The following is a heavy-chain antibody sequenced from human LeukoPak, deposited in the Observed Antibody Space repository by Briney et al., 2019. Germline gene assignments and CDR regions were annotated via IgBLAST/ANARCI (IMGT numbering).Heavy chain of an antibody. V-gene: IGHV4-4*02. CDR2: IYHSGST. D-gene: IGHD2-15*01. Sequence: SETLSLTCAVSGGSISSSNWWSWVRQPPGKGLEWIGEIYHSGSTNYNPSLKSRVTISVDKSKNQFSLKLSSVTAADTAVYYCCCSGYSMYYFDYWGQGTLVTVSS. J-gene: IGHJ4*02. CDR3: CCSGYSMYYFDY. CDR1: GGSISSSNW.